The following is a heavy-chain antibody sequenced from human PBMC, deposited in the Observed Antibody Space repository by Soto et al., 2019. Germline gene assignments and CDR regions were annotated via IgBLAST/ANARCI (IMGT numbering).Heavy chain of an antibody. Sequence: EVQLLESGGGLVQPGGSLRLSCAASGFTFSSYAMSWVRQAPGKGLEWVSAISGSGGSTYYADSVKGRFTISRDNSKNTLYLQMNSLRAEDTAVYYCAKDGSADLSSGWYCDAFDIWGQGTMVTVSS. D-gene: IGHD6-19*01. CDR2: ISGSGGST. CDR3: AKDGSADLSSGWYCDAFDI. CDR1: GFTFSSYA. J-gene: IGHJ3*02. V-gene: IGHV3-23*01.